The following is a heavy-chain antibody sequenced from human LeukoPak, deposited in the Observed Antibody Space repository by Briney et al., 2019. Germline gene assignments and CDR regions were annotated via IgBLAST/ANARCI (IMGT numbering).Heavy chain of an antibody. Sequence: PSETLSLTCTVSGYSISSGYYWGWIRQPPGKGLEWIGSIYHSGSTYYNPSLKSRVTISEDTSKNQFSLKLSSVTAADTAVYYCARYRPFDYWGQGTLVTVSS. CDR3: ARYRPFDY. CDR2: IYHSGST. D-gene: IGHD3-16*02. V-gene: IGHV4-38-2*02. CDR1: GYSISSGYY. J-gene: IGHJ4*02.